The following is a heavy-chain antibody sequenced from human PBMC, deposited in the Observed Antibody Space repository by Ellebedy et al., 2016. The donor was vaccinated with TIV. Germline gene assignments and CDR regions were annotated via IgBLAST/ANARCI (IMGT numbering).Heavy chain of an antibody. J-gene: IGHJ5*02. Sequence: MPGGSLRLSCTVSGGSISSSSYYWGWIRQPPGKGLEWIGSIYYSGSTYYNPSLKSRVTISVDTSKNQFSLKLSSVTAADTAVYYCAREWGYSLGGWFDPWGQGTLVTVSS. CDR3: AREWGYSLGGWFDP. CDR1: GGSISSSSYY. D-gene: IGHD5-18*01. CDR2: IYYSGST. V-gene: IGHV4-39*02.